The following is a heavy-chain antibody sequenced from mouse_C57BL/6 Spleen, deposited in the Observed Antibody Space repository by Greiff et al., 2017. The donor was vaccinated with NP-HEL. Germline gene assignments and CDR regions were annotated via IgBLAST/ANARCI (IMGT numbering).Heavy chain of an antibody. CDR2: IYPGDGDT. Sequence: VQLKESGPELVKPGASVKISCKASGYAFSSSWMNWVKQRPGKGLEWIGRIYPGDGDTNYNGKFKGKATLTADKSSSTAYMQLSSLTSEDSAVYFCARSGYGYDAYWGQGTLVTVSA. V-gene: IGHV1-82*01. CDR3: ARSGYGYDAY. J-gene: IGHJ3*01. CDR1: GYAFSSSW. D-gene: IGHD2-2*01.